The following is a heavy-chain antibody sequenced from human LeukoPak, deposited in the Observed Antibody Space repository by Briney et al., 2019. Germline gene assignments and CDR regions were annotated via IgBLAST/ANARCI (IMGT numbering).Heavy chain of an antibody. Sequence: SETLSLTCTVSGGSITTYYWSWIRQPPGKGLEWIGYIYYSGSTNYNPSLKSRVTISVDTSKNQFSLKLSSVTAADTAVYYCARGLTKDWFDPWGQGTLVTVSS. D-gene: IGHD2-8*01. CDR3: ARGLTKDWFDP. J-gene: IGHJ5*02. CDR2: IYYSGST. CDR1: GGSITTYY. V-gene: IGHV4-59*01.